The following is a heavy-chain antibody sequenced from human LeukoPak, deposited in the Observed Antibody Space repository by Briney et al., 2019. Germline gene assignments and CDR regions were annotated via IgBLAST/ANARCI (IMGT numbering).Heavy chain of an antibody. V-gene: IGHV3-30*04. J-gene: IGHJ4*02. CDR2: LSYDGFTE. CDR3: ARDRLPSHQDDFDY. D-gene: IGHD3-3*01. Sequence: TGGSLRLSCVVSGFTFSASTMHWVRQAPGKGLEWVAVLSYDGFTEYYADSVKGRFTISRDNSKNTLYLQMNSLRPEDTAVYYCARDRLPSHQDDFDYWGQGTLVTVSS. CDR1: GFTFSAST.